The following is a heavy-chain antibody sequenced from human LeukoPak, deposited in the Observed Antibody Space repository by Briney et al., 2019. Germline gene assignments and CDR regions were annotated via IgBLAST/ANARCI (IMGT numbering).Heavy chain of an antibody. V-gene: IGHV3-48*01. CDR3: ASLIPYYYDSSTYSPGDY. Sequence: GGSLRLSCAASGFTFSTYSMNWVRQAPGKGLEWVSYVSSSSNTIYYADSVKGRFTISRDNAKNSLYLQMNSLRAEDTAVYYCASLIPYYYDSSTYSPGDYWGQGTLVTVSS. J-gene: IGHJ4*02. CDR2: VSSSSNTI. CDR1: GFTFSTYS. D-gene: IGHD3-22*01.